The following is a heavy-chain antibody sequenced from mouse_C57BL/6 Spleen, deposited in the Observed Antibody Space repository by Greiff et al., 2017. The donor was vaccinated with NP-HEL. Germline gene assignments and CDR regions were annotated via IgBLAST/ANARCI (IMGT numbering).Heavy chain of an antibody. Sequence: EVQLQQSGPELVKPGASVKISCKASGYTFTDYYMNWVKQSHGKSLEWIGDINPNNGGTSYNQKFKGKATLTVDKSSSTAYMELRSLTSEDSAVYYCARGGSNWLRAMDYWGQGTSVTVSS. D-gene: IGHD1-1*01. CDR2: INPNNGGT. CDR1: GYTFTDYY. CDR3: ARGGSNWLRAMDY. J-gene: IGHJ4*01. V-gene: IGHV1-26*01.